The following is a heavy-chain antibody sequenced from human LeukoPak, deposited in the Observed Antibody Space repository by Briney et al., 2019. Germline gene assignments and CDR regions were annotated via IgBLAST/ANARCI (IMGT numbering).Heavy chain of an antibody. CDR2: IDIGDSDT. V-gene: IGHV5-51*01. CDR1: GYSFTTHW. D-gene: IGHD6-19*01. CDR3: ARPSSGWYVLDY. J-gene: IGHJ4*02. Sequence: GESLKISCKASGYSFTTHWIGWVRHMPGKGLEWMGIIDIGDSDTRYSPSFQGQVTISADKSISTAYLQWSSLKASDTAMYYCARPSSGWYVLDYWGQGTLVTVSS.